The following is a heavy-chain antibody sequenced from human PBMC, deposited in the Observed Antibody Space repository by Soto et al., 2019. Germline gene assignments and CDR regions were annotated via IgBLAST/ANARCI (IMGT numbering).Heavy chain of an antibody. Sequence: GASVKVSCKASGYTFTGYYMHWVRQAPGQGLEWMGWINPNSGGTNYAQKFQGWVTMTRDTSISTAYMELSRLRSDDTAVYYCAVSWGDYYGMDVWGQGTTVTVSS. CDR3: AVSWGDYYGMDV. CDR1: GYTFTGYY. D-gene: IGHD3-16*01. V-gene: IGHV1-2*04. CDR2: INPNSGGT. J-gene: IGHJ6*02.